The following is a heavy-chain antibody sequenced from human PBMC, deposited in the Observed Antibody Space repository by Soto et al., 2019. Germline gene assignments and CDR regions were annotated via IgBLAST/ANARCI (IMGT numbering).Heavy chain of an antibody. CDR2: ISYHGNNQ. Sequence: GGSLRLSCAASGFTFSSYGMHWVRQAPGKGLEWVAIISYHGNNQYYADSVKGRFTISRDNSRNTLYLQMNSLRPEDTAVYYCAKGRGGWYSSSATYYFDLWGQGTLVTVSS. D-gene: IGHD6-6*01. J-gene: IGHJ4*02. V-gene: IGHV3-30*18. CDR3: AKGRGGWYSSSATYYFDL. CDR1: GFTFSSYG.